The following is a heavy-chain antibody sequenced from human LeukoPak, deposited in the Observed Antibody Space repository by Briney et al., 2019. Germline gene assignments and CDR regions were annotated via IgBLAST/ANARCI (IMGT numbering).Heavy chain of an antibody. J-gene: IGHJ4*02. CDR2: IYYSGSI. Sequence: SETLSLTCTVSGGSISSYYWGWIRQPPGKGLEWIGSIYYSGSIYYNPSLKSRVTISVDTSKNQFSLKLSSVTAADTAVYYCARHATAMVWYWGQGTLVTVSS. D-gene: IGHD5-18*01. CDR3: ARHATAMVWY. V-gene: IGHV4-39*01. CDR1: GGSISSYY.